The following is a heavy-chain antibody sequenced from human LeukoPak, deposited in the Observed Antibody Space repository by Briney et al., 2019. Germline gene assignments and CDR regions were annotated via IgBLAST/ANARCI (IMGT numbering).Heavy chain of an antibody. J-gene: IGHJ5*02. CDR1: EAPFTSNT. D-gene: IGHD6-6*01. Sequence: GASVKFSSKASEAPFTSNTITWGRQPPGQGLNWLGRIIPILGIANYAQKFQGRVTITADKSTSTAYMELSSLRSEDTAVYYCARTIAANTMGFDPWGQGTLVTVSS. CDR3: ARTIAANTMGFDP. CDR2: IIPILGIA. V-gene: IGHV1-69*02.